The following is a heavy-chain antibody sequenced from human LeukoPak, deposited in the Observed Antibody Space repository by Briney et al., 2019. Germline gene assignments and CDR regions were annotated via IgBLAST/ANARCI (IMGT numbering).Heavy chain of an antibody. J-gene: IGHJ4*02. V-gene: IGHV4-61*02. Sequence: PSETLSLTCTVSGGSISSGIYYWSWIRQPAGKGLGWIGRIYTSGSTNYNPSLKSRVTISVDTSKNRFSLKLSSVTAADTAVYYCAREESRSSWYEGLDYWGQGTLVTVSS. CDR1: GGSISSGIYY. CDR2: IYTSGST. CDR3: AREESRSSWYEGLDY. D-gene: IGHD6-13*01.